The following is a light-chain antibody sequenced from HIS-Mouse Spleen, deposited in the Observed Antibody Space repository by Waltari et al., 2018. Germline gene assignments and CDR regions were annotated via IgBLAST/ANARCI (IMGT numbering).Light chain of an antibody. V-gene: IGKV1-5*03. J-gene: IGKJ2*01. CDR3: QQYNSYSMYT. CDR2: KAS. CDR1: QSISSW. Sequence: DIQMTQSPSTRSASVGDLVTITCRASQSISSWLAWYQQKPGKAPKLLIYKASSLESGVPSRFSGSGSGTEFTLTISSLQPDDFATYYCQQYNSYSMYTFGQGTKLESK.